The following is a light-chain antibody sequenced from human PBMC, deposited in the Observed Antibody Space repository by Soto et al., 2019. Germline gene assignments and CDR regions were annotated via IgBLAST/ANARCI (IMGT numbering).Light chain of an antibody. Sequence: AIQMTQSPSSLSASVGDRVTITCRASQGIRNDLGWYQQKPGKVPELLLYAASTLQSGVPSRFSGSGFGTDFTLTISSLQPEDFATYYCLQDHLYPLTFGGGTKVEIK. CDR3: LQDHLYPLT. CDR1: QGIRND. CDR2: AAS. V-gene: IGKV1-6*01. J-gene: IGKJ4*01.